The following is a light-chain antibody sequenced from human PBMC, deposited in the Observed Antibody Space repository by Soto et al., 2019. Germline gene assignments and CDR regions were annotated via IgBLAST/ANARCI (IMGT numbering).Light chain of an antibody. V-gene: IGKV3D-7*01. CDR2: GAS. J-gene: IGKJ1*01. CDR1: QSVSSSY. CDR3: LQEFSFPLT. Sequence: EIVMTQSVATLSLTPGERATLSCRASQSVSSSYLSWYQQKPGQAPRLLIYGASTRATGIPARFSGSGSGTDFTLTISSLQPEDFATYYCLQEFSFPLTFGQGTKVDIK.